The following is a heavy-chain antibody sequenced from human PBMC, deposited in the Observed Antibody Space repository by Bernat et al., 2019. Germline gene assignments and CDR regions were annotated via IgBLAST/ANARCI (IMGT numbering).Heavy chain of an antibody. CDR2: IYPGDSDT. Sequence: EGQREQAGAEVKKPGESLKISCKGSGYSFTSYWIGWVRQMPGKGLEWMGIIYPGDSDTRYSPSFQGQVTISADKSISTAYLQWSSLKASDTAMYYCARHQGIAVAGIFWYFDLWGRGTLVTVSS. CDR1: GYSFTSYW. CDR3: ARHQGIAVAGIFWYFDL. V-gene: IGHV5-51*01. J-gene: IGHJ2*01. D-gene: IGHD6-19*01.